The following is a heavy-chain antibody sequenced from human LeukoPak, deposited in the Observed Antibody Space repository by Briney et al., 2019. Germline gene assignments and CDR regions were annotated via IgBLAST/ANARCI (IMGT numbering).Heavy chain of an antibody. CDR3: ARDKPLLIWFGEPYWYFDL. CDR2: IYYSGST. D-gene: IGHD3-10*01. V-gene: IGHV4-59*01. J-gene: IGHJ2*01. Sequence: SGTLSLTCTVSGGSISSYYWSWIRQPPGKGLEWIGYIYYSGSTNYNPSLKSRVTISVDTSKNQFSLKLSSVTAADTAVYYCARDKPLLIWFGEPYWYFDLWGRGTLVTVSS. CDR1: GGSISSYY.